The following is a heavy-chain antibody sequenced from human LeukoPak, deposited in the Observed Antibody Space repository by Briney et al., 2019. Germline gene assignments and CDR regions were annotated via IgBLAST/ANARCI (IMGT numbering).Heavy chain of an antibody. CDR3: ARGPSGLVDY. D-gene: IGHD3-10*01. J-gene: IGHJ4*02. CDR2: IRYDGSNK. CDR1: GFTFSSYG. V-gene: IGHV3-30*02. Sequence: PGGSLRLSCAASGFTFSSYGMHWVRQAPGKGLEWVAFIRYDGSNKYYADSVKGRFTISRDNAKNSLYLQMNSLRAEDTAVYYCARGPSGLVDYWGQGTLVTVSS.